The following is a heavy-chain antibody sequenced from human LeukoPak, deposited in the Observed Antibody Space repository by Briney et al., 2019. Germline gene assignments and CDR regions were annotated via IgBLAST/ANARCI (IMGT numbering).Heavy chain of an antibody. CDR3: ARGYCSSTSCSYYFDY. CDR1: GLTSSSYS. D-gene: IGHD2-2*01. Sequence: GGSPRPSCAPSGLTSSSYSMNWVRQAPEGRLWWGSSITSSSSYIYNTDSVKGRFTISRDNAKISLYLQMNSLRAEDTAVYYCARGYCSSTSCSYYFDYWGQGTLVTVSS. V-gene: IGHV3-21*01. CDR2: ITSSSSYI. J-gene: IGHJ4*02.